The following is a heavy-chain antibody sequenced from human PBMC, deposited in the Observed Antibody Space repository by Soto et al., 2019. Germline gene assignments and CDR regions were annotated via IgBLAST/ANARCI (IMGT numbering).Heavy chain of an antibody. V-gene: IGHV3-11*01. CDR2: ISSSGSTI. CDR3: ARLSYRSGWPISDY. Sequence: QVQLVESGGGWVKPGGSLRLSCAASEFTFSDHYMTWFRQAPGKGLEWVTYISSSGSTIYYADSVKGRFTISRDNAKNSLYLHMNSLRAEDTAVYYCARLSYRSGWPISDYWGQGTLVTVSS. CDR1: EFTFSDHY. D-gene: IGHD6-19*01. J-gene: IGHJ4*02.